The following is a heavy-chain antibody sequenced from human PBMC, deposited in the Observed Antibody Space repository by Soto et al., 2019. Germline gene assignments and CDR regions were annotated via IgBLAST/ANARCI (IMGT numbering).Heavy chain of an antibody. V-gene: IGHV1-69*02. CDR1: GGTFSSYT. J-gene: IGHJ4*02. CDR2: IIPILGIA. Sequence: SVKVSCKACGGTFSSYTISWVRQAPGQGLERMGRIIPILGIANYAQKFQGRVTITADKSTSTAYMELSSLRSEDTAVYYCARAPYYYDSSGYYSNSNFDYWGQGTLVTVSS. D-gene: IGHD3-22*01. CDR3: ARAPYYYDSSGYYSNSNFDY.